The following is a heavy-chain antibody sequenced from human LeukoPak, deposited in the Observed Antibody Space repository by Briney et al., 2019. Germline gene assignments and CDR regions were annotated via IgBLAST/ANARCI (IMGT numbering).Heavy chain of an antibody. CDR3: ARQLDYYESSGYHRPHYFDY. D-gene: IGHD3-22*01. CDR2: IYHSGST. J-gene: IGHJ4*02. V-gene: IGHV4-38-2*02. CDR1: GYSISSGYY. Sequence: PSETLSLTCIVSGYSISSGYYWGWIRLPPGKGLEWIGSIYHSGSTNYNPSLKSRVTISGDTSKNQFSLKLSSVTAADTAVYYCARQLDYYESSGYHRPHYFDYWGQGTLVTVSS.